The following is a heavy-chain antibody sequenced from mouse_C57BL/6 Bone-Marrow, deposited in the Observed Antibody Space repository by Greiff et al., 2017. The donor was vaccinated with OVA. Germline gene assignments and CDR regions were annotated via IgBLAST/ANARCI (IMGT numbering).Heavy chain of an antibody. J-gene: IGHJ3*01. CDR2: FHPYNDDT. Sequence: QVQLQQSGAELVKPGASVKMSCKASGYTFTTYPIEWMKQNHGKSLEWIGNFHPYNDDTTYNEKFKGKAKLTVEKSSSTVYLELSRLTSDDSAVYYCARPGDYDGDWFAYWGQGTLVTVSA. D-gene: IGHD2-4*01. CDR3: ARPGDYDGDWFAY. V-gene: IGHV1-47*01. CDR1: GYTFTTYP.